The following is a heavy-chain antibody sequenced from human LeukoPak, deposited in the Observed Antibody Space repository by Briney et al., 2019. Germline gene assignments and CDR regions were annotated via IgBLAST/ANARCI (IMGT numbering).Heavy chain of an antibody. D-gene: IGHD4-17*01. CDR2: IYTSGST. CDR3: ARVSGDSSLYYYYYYYMDV. V-gene: IGHV4-4*07. Sequence: SETLSLTCTVSGGSISSYYWSWIRQPAGKGLEWIGRIYTSGSTNYNPSLKSRVTMSVDTSKNQFSLKLSSVTAADTAVYYCARVSGDSSLYYYYYYYMDVWGKGTTVTVSS. J-gene: IGHJ6*03. CDR1: GGSISSYY.